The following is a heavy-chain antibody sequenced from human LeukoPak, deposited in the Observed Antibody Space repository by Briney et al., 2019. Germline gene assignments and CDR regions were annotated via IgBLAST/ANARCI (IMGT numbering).Heavy chain of an antibody. CDR2: ISYDGSNK. D-gene: IGHD6-19*01. CDR3: AKGGGYSNGLFDS. V-gene: IGHV3-30*18. CDR1: GFTFTNAW. Sequence: GGSLRLSCAASGFTFTNAWMYWGRQAPGKGLEWVAVISYDGSNKYYVDSVKGRFTISRDNSKSTLYLQMNSLRAEDTAVYYCAKGGGYSNGLFDSWGQGTLVTVSS. J-gene: IGHJ4*02.